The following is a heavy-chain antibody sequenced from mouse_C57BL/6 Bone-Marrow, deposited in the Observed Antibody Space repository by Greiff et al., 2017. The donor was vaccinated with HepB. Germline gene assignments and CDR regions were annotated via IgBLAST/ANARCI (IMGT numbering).Heavy chain of an antibody. CDR1: GFTFTDYY. CDR3: ARPYGNSWFAY. Sequence: VQLQQSGPVLVKPGASVKMSCTASGFTFTDYYMNWVQPRHGKRLEWIGVINPYHGGTSYNQKFKGKATVTVDTSSSTAYMELNSLTSEDAAVYYCARPYGNSWFAYWGQGTLVTVSA. D-gene: IGHD2-1*01. CDR2: INPYHGGT. J-gene: IGHJ3*01. V-gene: IGHV1-19*01.